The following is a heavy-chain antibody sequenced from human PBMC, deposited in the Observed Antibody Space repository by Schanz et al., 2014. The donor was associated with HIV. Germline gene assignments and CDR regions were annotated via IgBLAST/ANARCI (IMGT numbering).Heavy chain of an antibody. CDR2: SGSIGHEI. CDR1: GFGLSGYG. D-gene: IGHD2-21*02. J-gene: IGHJ5*02. CDR3: ARHGGLSCRGDCFLNP. Sequence: EVQLVESGGGLVQPGRSLRLSCKASGFGLSGYGMSWVRQAPGQGLQWISYSGSIGHEIHYADSVKGRITISRDNGNNALFLQMNNLRDEYTAVYFCARHGGLSCRGDCFLNPWGQGTLVTVSS. V-gene: IGHV3-48*02.